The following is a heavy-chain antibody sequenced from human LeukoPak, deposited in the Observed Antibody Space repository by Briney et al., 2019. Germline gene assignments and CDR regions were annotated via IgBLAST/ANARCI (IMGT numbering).Heavy chain of an antibody. V-gene: IGHV3-21*04. D-gene: IGHD3-22*01. Sequence: PGGSLRLSCAASGFTFTNYSMNWVRQAPGKGLEWVSFISSDSNYIYYADSVKGRFTISRDNSKNTLYLQMNSLRAEDTAVYYCAKTLGGRVVVITSKYYFDYWGQGTLVTVSS. J-gene: IGHJ4*02. CDR2: ISSDSNYI. CDR1: GFTFTNYS. CDR3: AKTLGGRVVVITSKYYFDY.